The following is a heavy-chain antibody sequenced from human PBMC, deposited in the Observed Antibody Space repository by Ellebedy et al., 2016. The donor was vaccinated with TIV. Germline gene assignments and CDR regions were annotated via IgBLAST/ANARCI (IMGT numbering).Heavy chain of an antibody. D-gene: IGHD7-27*01. J-gene: IGHJ4*02. CDR2: IKQDGSEK. Sequence: GESLKISCAASGFTFSNYWMSWVRQAPGKGPEWVANIKQDGSEKFYVDSVKGRFTISRDNAKNSLYLQMNILRDEDTAVYYCARDKITGATIFDYWGQGTLVTVSS. CDR1: GFTFSNYW. V-gene: IGHV3-7*03. CDR3: ARDKITGATIFDY.